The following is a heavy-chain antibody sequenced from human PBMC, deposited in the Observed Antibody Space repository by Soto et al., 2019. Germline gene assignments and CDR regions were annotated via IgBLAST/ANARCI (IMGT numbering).Heavy chain of an antibody. CDR1: GGSICSDASF. Sequence: SETLSLTCTVSGGSICSDASFWSWIRQLPGKGPEWIAFISYSGTTLYNPSLRSRVTVSADTSKSQFSLNLSSVTAADTAVYYCARGGASSKWFDPWG. D-gene: IGHD2-15*01. CDR2: ISYSGTT. J-gene: IGHJ5*02. V-gene: IGHV4-31*03. CDR3: ARGGASSKWFDP.